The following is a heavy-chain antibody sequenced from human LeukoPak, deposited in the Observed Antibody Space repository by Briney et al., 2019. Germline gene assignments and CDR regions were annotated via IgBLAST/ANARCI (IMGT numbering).Heavy chain of an antibody. J-gene: IGHJ5*02. Sequence: PADTLSLTCTVSGDSITSSDYYCDWIPQSTGQGLVWIGDINSKGGTYHNPSLKSRVTMSVDTSENQFSLKLSSVTAADTAVDYCARHTRGNNWFDPWGQGTLVTVSS. V-gene: IGHV4-39*01. CDR1: GDSITSSDYY. CDR3: ARHTRGNNWFDP. D-gene: IGHD1-1*01. CDR2: INSKGGT.